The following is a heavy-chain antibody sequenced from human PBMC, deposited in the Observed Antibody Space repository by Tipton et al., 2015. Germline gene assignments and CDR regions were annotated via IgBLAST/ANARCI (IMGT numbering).Heavy chain of an antibody. CDR2: ISSSGSTQ. Sequence: SLRLSCAASGFTFGTYEMNWVRQAPGKGLEWISYISSSGSTQYYADSVKGRFTISRGNAKNSLYLQMNSLRAEDTAVYYCARDAGSGSYGLLVDYWGQGTLVTVSS. D-gene: IGHD5-18*01. CDR3: ARDAGSGSYGLLVDY. CDR1: GFTFGTYE. J-gene: IGHJ4*02. V-gene: IGHV3-48*03.